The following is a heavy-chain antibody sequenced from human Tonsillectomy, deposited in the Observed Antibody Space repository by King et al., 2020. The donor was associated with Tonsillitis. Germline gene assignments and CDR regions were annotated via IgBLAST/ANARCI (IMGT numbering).Heavy chain of an antibody. V-gene: IGHV5-51*01. CDR3: ARMVAAASDY. Sequence: VQLVESGAEVKKPGESLKISCKASGYSFTNYWIGWVRQMPGKGLEWMSIVYPGDSDTRYSPSFQGQVTISADKSISTAYLQRSSLKASDTAMYYCARMVAAASDYWGQGTLVTVSS. J-gene: IGHJ4*02. D-gene: IGHD6-13*01. CDR2: VYPGDSDT. CDR1: GYSFTNYW.